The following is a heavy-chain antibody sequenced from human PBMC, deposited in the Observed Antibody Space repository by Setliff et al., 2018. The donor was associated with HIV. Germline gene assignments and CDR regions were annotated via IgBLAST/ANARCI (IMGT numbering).Heavy chain of an antibody. J-gene: IGHJ5*02. CDR1: GGSISSYY. CDR3: AREGGYYDSSGYPVGWFDP. Sequence: SETLSLTCTVSGGSISSYYWSWIRQPAGKGLEWIGRIYTSVNTNYNPSLKSRVTMSLETSKNQFSLKLRSVTAADTAVYYCAREGGYYDSSGYPVGWFDPWGQGTLVTVSS. CDR2: IYTSVNT. D-gene: IGHD3-22*01. V-gene: IGHV4-4*07.